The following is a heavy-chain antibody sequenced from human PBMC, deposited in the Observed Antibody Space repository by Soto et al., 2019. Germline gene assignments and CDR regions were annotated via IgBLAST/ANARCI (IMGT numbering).Heavy chain of an antibody. Sequence: GGSLRLSCAASGFTFSSYGMHWVRQAPGKGLEWVAVIWYDGSNKYYADSVKGRFTISRDNSKNTLYLQMNSLRAEDTAVYYCARDQDYDSSGYVLSNSRGQGTLVTVSS. J-gene: IGHJ5*01. V-gene: IGHV3-33*01. CDR2: IWYDGSNK. D-gene: IGHD3-22*01. CDR3: ARDQDYDSSGYVLSNS. CDR1: GFTFSSYG.